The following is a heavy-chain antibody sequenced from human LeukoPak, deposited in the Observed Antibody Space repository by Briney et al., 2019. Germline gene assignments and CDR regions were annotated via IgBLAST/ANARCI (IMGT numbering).Heavy chain of an antibody. Sequence: PSETLSLTCTVSGSSLSSYYWSWIRQPPGKGLEWIWYIYYTGSTNYNPSLKSRVTISVDTSKNQFSLKLNSVTAADTAVYYCARGYSYGSYWGQGILVTVSS. CDR1: GSSLSSYY. V-gene: IGHV4-59*01. J-gene: IGHJ4*02. D-gene: IGHD5-18*01. CDR3: ARGYSYGSY. CDR2: IYYTGST.